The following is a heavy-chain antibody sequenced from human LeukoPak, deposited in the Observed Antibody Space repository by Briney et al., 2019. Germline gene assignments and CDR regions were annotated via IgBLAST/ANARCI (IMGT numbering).Heavy chain of an antibody. D-gene: IGHD3-9*01. J-gene: IGHJ4*02. CDR1: GFTFSSYG. CDR2: IRYDGSKK. CDR3: ARVPGLTMTGGFDY. Sequence: PGGSLRLSCAASGFTFSSYGMHWVRQAPGKGLEWVAFIRYDGSKKYYADSVKGRFTISRDNSKNTLYLQMDSLRVEDTAVYYCARVPGLTMTGGFDYWGQGTLVTVSS. V-gene: IGHV3-30*02.